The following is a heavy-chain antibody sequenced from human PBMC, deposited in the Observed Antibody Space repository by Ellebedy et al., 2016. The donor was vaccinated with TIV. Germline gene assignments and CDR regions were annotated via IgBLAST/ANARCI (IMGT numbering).Heavy chain of an antibody. CDR2: IRRIVDGGTI. CDR1: GFTFSNSW. Sequence: GGSLRLXXVGSGFTFSNSWMDWVRQAPGKGLEWVGRIRRIVDGGTIDYAAPVKDRFTISRDDSKNTLYLQMNILKTEDTALYYCTTDFSNWGQGTLVTVSS. V-gene: IGHV3-15*07. CDR3: TTDFSN. D-gene: IGHD3-3*01. J-gene: IGHJ4*02.